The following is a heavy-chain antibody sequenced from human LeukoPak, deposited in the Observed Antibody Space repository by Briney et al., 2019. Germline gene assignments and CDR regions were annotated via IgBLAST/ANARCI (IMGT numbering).Heavy chain of an antibody. V-gene: IGHV3-53*01. D-gene: IGHD6-6*01. CDR2: IYSGGST. CDR3: ARERGGVSSSGNYYYYYMDV. J-gene: IGHJ6*03. Sequence: GGSLRLSCAASGFTASSNYMSWVRQAPGNGLEWVSVIYSGGSTYYADSVKGRFTISRDNSKNTLYLQMNSLRAEDTAVYYCARERGGVSSSGNYYYYYMDVWGKGTTVTVSS. CDR1: GFTASSNY.